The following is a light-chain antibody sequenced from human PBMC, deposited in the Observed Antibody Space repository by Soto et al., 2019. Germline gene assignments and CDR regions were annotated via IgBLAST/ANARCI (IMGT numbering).Light chain of an antibody. V-gene: IGKV1-6*01. CDR2: AAS. CDR3: QQYNNWPRT. CDR1: QGIRND. Sequence: IQMTQSPSSLSASVGDRVTITCRASQGIRNDLGWYQQKPGKAPNLLIYAASSLRSGVPSRFSGSGSGTHFTLTISSLQSEDFAVYYCQQYNNWPRTFGQGTKVDIK. J-gene: IGKJ1*01.